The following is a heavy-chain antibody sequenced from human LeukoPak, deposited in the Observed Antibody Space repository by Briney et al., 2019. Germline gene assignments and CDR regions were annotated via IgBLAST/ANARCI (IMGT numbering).Heavy chain of an antibody. Sequence: PGGSLRLSCAASGFTFSSFGMHWVRQAPGKGLEWLATISSDGLNKYYADSVKGRFTISRDNSKNTLYLQINSLRPEDTAVDTAVYFCAKSGTLFFYFDYWGQGTLVTVSS. CDR2: ISSDGLNK. V-gene: IGHV3-30*03. CDR1: GFTFSSFG. CDR3: VYFCAKSGTLFFYFDY. J-gene: IGHJ4*02. D-gene: IGHD2/OR15-2a*01.